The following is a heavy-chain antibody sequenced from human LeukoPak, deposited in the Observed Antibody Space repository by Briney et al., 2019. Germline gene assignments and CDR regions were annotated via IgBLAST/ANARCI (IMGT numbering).Heavy chain of an antibody. CDR2: IYYTGST. D-gene: IGHD4-23*01. CDR3: ARVGFGNTPHPIDY. J-gene: IGHJ4*02. CDR1: GGSISSYY. Sequence: PSETLSLTCTVSGGSISSYYWSWIRQPQGKGLEWIGYIYYTGSTNYNPSLKSRVTISVDTSKNQFSLELSSVTAADTAVYYCARVGFGNTPHPIDYWGQGTLVTVSS. V-gene: IGHV4-59*01.